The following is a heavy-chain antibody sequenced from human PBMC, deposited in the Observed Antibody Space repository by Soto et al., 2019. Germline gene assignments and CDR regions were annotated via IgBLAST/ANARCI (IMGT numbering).Heavy chain of an antibody. CDR2: SYYSGST. V-gene: IGHV4-31*03. Sequence: QVQLQESGPGLVKPSQTLSLTCTVSGGSISIGGYYWSWIRQHPGKGLEWIGYSYYSGSTYYNPPLLSRVTLSVDTSKNQFSLKLSSVTAADTAVYYCARALGRVAADFDSWGQGTLVTVSS. CDR1: GGSISIGGYY. CDR3: ARALGRVAADFDS. D-gene: IGHD2-15*01. J-gene: IGHJ4*02.